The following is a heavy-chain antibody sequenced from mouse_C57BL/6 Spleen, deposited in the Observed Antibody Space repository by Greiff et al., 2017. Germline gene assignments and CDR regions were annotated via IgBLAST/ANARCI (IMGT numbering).Heavy chain of an antibody. CDR3: AREGGFPYAMDY. CDR2: ISYDGSN. CDR1: GYSITSGYY. J-gene: IGHJ4*01. Sequence: EVHLVESGPGLVKPSQSLSLTCSVTGYSITSGYYWNWIRQFPGNKLEWMGYISYDGSNNYNPSLKNRISITRDTSKNQFFLKLNSVTTEDTATYYCAREGGFPYAMDYWGQGTSVTVSS. V-gene: IGHV3-6*01.